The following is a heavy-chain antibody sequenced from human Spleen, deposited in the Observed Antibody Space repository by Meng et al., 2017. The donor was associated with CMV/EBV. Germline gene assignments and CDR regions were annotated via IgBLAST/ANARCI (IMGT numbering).Heavy chain of an antibody. CDR3: ARALAEQQLVPGEYYGMDV. Sequence: GSLRLSCTVSGGSISSYYWGWIRQPPGKGLEWIGSIYYSGSTYYNPSLKSRVTISVDTSKNQFSLKLSSVTAADTAVYYCARALAEQQLVPGEYYGMDVWGQGTTVTVSS. CDR2: IYYSGST. J-gene: IGHJ6*02. CDR1: GGSISSYY. D-gene: IGHD6-13*01. V-gene: IGHV4-39*07.